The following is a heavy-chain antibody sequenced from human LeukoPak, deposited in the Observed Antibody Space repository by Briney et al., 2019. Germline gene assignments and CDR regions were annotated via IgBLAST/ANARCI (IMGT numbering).Heavy chain of an antibody. V-gene: IGHV4-4*07. CDR3: ARGFTMVRGVTPLYYYYMDV. CDR2: IYTSGST. D-gene: IGHD3-10*01. J-gene: IGHJ6*03. Sequence: SETLSLTCTVSGGSISSYYWSWIRQPARKGLEWVGRIYTSGSTNYNPSLKSRVTMSVDTSKNQFSLKLSSVTAADTAVYYCARGFTMVRGVTPLYYYYMDVWGKGTTVTISS. CDR1: GGSISSYY.